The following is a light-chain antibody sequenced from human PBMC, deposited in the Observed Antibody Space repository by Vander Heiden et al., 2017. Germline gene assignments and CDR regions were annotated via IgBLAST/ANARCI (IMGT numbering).Light chain of an antibody. Sequence: EIVLTQSPVTLSLSPGERATLSCRASQSVSHYLAWYQQKPGQAPRLLIHDASNRVTDTPARFSGSGSGTDFTLTINSLEPEDFAVYFCQQRSDWPLTFGGGTRIEIK. V-gene: IGKV3-11*01. J-gene: IGKJ4*01. CDR3: QQRSDWPLT. CDR1: QSVSHY. CDR2: DAS.